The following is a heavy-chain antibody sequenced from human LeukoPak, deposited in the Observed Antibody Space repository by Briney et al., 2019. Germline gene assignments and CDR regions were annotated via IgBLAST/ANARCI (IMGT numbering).Heavy chain of an antibody. CDR2: INHSGST. J-gene: IGHJ4*02. D-gene: IGHD1-1*01. V-gene: IGHV4-34*01. Sequence: SETLSLTCAVYGGSFSGYYWSWIRQPPGKGLEWIGEINHSGSTNYNPSLKSRVTISVDTSKNQFSLKLSSVTAADTAVYYCARDSGTRAHLDYWGQGTLVTVSS. CDR1: GGSFSGYY. CDR3: ARDSGTRAHLDY.